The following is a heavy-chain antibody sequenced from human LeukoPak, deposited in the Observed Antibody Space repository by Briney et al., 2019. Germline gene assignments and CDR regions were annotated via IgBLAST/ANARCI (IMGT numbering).Heavy chain of an antibody. CDR1: GFTFSSYW. Sequence: GGSLRLSCAASGFTFSSYWMHWVRQAPGKGLVWVSQIKFDGSLASYADSVKGRFTISRDNTKNTLYLQMNSLGTEDTAVYYCVTGHYDSRMYFDLWGRGTLVIVSS. CDR2: IKFDGSLA. D-gene: IGHD3-22*01. CDR3: VTGHYDSRMYFDL. J-gene: IGHJ2*01. V-gene: IGHV3-74*01.